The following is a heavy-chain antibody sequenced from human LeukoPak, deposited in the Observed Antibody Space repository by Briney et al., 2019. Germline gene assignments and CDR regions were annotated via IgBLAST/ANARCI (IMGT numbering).Heavy chain of an antibody. CDR1: GFTFSNYE. Sequence: GGSLRLSCAASGFTFSNYEMKWVRQAPGKGLEWLSYISSSGTTISYADSVKDRFTISRDNTKNSLYLQMNSLRDDDTALYYCARDWGSDYWGQGTLVTASS. D-gene: IGHD3-16*01. CDR3: ARDWGSDY. V-gene: IGHV3-48*03. J-gene: IGHJ4*02. CDR2: ISSSGTTI.